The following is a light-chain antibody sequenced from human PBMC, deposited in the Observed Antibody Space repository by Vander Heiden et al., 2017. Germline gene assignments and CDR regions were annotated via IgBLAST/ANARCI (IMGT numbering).Light chain of an antibody. V-gene: IGLV1-44*01. CDR3: AAWDDSLTGLV. CDR2: NND. J-gene: IGLJ2*01. CDR1: SPNIGSNA. Sequence: QPVLTQPPSTSGTPGQRVTISCSGSSPNIGSNAVNWYQQLPGAAPRLLIYNNDQRPSGVPDRFSGSKSGTSASLSVSGLRSEDEADYYCAAWDDSLTGLVFGGGTKLTVL.